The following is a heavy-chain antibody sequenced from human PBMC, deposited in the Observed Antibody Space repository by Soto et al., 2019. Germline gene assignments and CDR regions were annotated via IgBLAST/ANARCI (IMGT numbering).Heavy chain of an antibody. CDR2: ISAYNGNT. Sequence: QIQLVQSGTEVKKPGASVKVSCKASGYTFTTYGISWVRQAPGQGLEWMGWISAYNGNTNYAQKLQGRVTMTTETSTRTAYMELRSLRSDDTAVYYCAKTPPYDSSGYYSWFDPWGQGTLVTVSS. CDR1: GYTFTTYG. J-gene: IGHJ5*02. V-gene: IGHV1-18*01. CDR3: AKTPPYDSSGYYSWFDP. D-gene: IGHD3-22*01.